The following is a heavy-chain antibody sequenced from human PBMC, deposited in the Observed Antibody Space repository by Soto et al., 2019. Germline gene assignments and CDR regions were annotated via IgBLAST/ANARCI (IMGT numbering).Heavy chain of an antibody. J-gene: IGHJ4*02. V-gene: IGHV1-46*03. Sequence: ASVKVSCKASGYTFTSYYMHWVRQAPGQGLEWMGIINPSGGSTSYAQKFQGRVTMTRDTSTSTVYMELSSLRSEDTAVYYCAREWRGIAAAGRVDDYWGQGTLVTVSS. D-gene: IGHD6-13*01. CDR1: GYTFTSYY. CDR2: INPSGGST. CDR3: AREWRGIAAAGRVDDY.